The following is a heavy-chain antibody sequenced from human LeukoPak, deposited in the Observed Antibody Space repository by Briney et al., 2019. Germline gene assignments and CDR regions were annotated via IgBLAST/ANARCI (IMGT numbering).Heavy chain of an antibody. CDR2: FDPEDGET. CDR3: ATGPYSSGWYYFDY. J-gene: IGHJ4*02. Sequence: ASVKVSCKVSGYTLTELSMHGVRQAPGRGREWMGGFDPEDGETIYAQKFQGRVTMPEDTSTDTAYMELSSLRSEDTAVYYCATGPYSSGWYYFDYWGQGTLVTVSS. D-gene: IGHD6-19*01. V-gene: IGHV1-24*01. CDR1: GYTLTELS.